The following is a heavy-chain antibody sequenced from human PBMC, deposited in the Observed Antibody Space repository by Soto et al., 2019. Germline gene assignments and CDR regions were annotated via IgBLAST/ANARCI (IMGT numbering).Heavy chain of an antibody. V-gene: IGHV1-18*01. D-gene: IGHD3-3*01. J-gene: IGHJ6*02. CDR2: ISAYNGNT. Sequence: GASVEVSCNASGYTFTSYGISWVRQAPGEGLEWMGWISAYNGNTNYAQKLQGRVTMTTDTSTSTAYMELRSLRSDDTAVYYCAREGNDFWSYGMDVWGPGPTLTV. CDR3: AREGNDFWSYGMDV. CDR1: GYTFTSYG.